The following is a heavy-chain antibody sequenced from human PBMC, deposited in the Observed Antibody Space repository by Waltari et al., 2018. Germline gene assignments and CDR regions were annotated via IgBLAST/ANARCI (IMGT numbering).Heavy chain of an antibody. CDR2: INHSGST. V-gene: IGHV4-34*01. Sequence: QVQLQQWGAGLLKPSETLSLTCAVYGGSFSGYYWSWLRQTPGKGLEWIGEINHSGSTNYNPSLKSRVTISVDTSKNQFSLKLSSVTAADTAVYYCARRRYYGSGSYYNYYYYYMDVWGKGTTVTVSS. CDR1: GGSFSGYY. CDR3: ARRRYYGSGSYYNYYYYYMDV. D-gene: IGHD3-10*01. J-gene: IGHJ6*03.